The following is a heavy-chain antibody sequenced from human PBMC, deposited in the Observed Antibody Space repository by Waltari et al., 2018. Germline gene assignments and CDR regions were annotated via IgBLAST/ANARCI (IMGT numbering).Heavy chain of an antibody. J-gene: IGHJ6*02. Sequence: EVQLVETGGGLIQPGGSLRLSCAASGFPVSSNYMSWVRPAPGKGLEWVSVIYSGGSTYYADSVKGRFTISRDNSKNTLYLQMNSLRAEDTAVYYCARGTDSLYYYYGMDVWGQGTTVTVSS. D-gene: IGHD1-7*01. CDR2: IYSGGST. V-gene: IGHV3-53*02. CDR3: ARGTDSLYYYYGMDV. CDR1: GFPVSSNY.